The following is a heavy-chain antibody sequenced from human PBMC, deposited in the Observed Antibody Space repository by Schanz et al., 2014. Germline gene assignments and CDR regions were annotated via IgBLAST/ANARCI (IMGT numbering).Heavy chain of an antibody. CDR2: IYYSGST. Sequence: QVQLQESGPGLVKPSQTLSLTCAVSGGSISSGGYTWSWIRQPPGKGLEWIGYIYYSGSTYYNPSPKSRVTIPVATSKNQSSLMLGSVTAADTAVYYCARAAGPVDYWGQGTLVTVSS. D-gene: IGHD6-13*01. CDR1: GGSISSGGYT. CDR3: ARAAGPVDY. V-gene: IGHV4-30-4*07. J-gene: IGHJ4*02.